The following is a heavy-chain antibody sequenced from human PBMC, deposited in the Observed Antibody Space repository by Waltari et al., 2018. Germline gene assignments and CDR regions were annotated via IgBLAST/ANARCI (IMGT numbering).Heavy chain of an antibody. CDR2: IYYSGST. V-gene: IGHV4-59*01. CDR3: ARTAYCGGDCYRAEYFQH. J-gene: IGHJ1*01. D-gene: IGHD2-21*01. CDR1: GGPISSYY. Sequence: QVQLQESGPGLVKPSETLSLTCTVSGGPISSYYWSWIRQPPGKGLEWIGYIYYSGSTNYNPSLKSRVTISVDTSKNQFSLKLSSVTAADTAVYYCARTAYCGGDCYRAEYFQHWGQGTLVTVSS.